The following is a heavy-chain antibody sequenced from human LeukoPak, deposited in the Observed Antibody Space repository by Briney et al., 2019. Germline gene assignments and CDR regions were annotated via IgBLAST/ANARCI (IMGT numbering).Heavy chain of an antibody. Sequence: PGGSLRLSCAASRFRFSVYWMSWVRQAPGKGLEWVAFIRYDGSNKYYADSVKGRFTISRDNSKNTLYLQMNSLRAEDTAVYYCAKDRDSRGWLFGYWGQGTLVTVSS. CDR1: RFRFSVYW. D-gene: IGHD6-19*01. CDR3: AKDRDSRGWLFGY. CDR2: IRYDGSNK. J-gene: IGHJ4*02. V-gene: IGHV3-30*02.